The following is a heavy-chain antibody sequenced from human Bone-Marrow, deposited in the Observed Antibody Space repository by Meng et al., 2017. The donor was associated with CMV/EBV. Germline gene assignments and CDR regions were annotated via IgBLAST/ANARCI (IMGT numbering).Heavy chain of an antibody. CDR2: ISGSGTST. V-gene: IGHV3-23*01. D-gene: IGHD6-13*01. Sequence: SGFTFSSYAMDWVRQAPGKGLEWVSAISGSGTSTYYADSVKGRFTISRDYSTNTLFLQMNSLRAEDTAVFYCARAYSTSWYSENWFGPWGQGTLITVSS. J-gene: IGHJ5*02. CDR3: ARAYSTSWYSENWFGP. CDR1: GFTFSSYA.